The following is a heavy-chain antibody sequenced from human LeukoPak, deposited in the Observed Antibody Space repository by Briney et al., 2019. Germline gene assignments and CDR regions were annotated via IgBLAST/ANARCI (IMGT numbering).Heavy chain of an antibody. J-gene: IGHJ3*02. CDR3: ARGRSITILRGVAISDGFDI. CDR2: IATSSDYI. Sequence: PGGSLRLSCAASGFTFSTYSMNWARQAPGKGLEWVSSIATSSDYIYYAGSLEGRFTISRDNAKNSLYLHMNSLRPDDTAVYYCARGRSITILRGVAISDGFDIWGQGTKVTVS. V-gene: IGHV3-21*06. D-gene: IGHD3-10*01. CDR1: GFTFSTYS.